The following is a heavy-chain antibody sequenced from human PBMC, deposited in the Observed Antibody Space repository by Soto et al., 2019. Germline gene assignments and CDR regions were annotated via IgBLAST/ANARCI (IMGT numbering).Heavy chain of an antibody. V-gene: IGHV4-30-2*01. CDR1: GGSISSVSYS. D-gene: IGHD1-26*01. J-gene: IGHJ6*02. Sequence: SETLSLTCAVSGGSISSVSYSLTWIRQPPGKGLEWIGYIYHSGTTYYNPSLKSPVTISVDRSKNQFSLKLSSVTAADTAVYYCARDKWELVRGNYYYAGMDVWGQGTTVTVSS. CDR2: IYHSGTT. CDR3: ARDKWELVRGNYYYAGMDV.